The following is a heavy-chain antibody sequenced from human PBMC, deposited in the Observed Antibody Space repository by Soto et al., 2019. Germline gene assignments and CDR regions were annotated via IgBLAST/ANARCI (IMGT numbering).Heavy chain of an antibody. CDR1: GGSISSGGYY. D-gene: IGHD3-9*01. J-gene: IGHJ5*02. CDR3: ARGFSNDILTGYSLQSNYYENWFDP. Sequence: QVQLQESGPGLVKPSQTLSLTCTVSGGSISSGGYYWSWIRQHPGKGLEWIGYIYYSGSTYFNPSLKSRVTISVDTSKNQFSLKLSSVTAADTAVYYCARGFSNDILTGYSLQSNYYENWFDPWGQGTLVTVSS. CDR2: IYYSGST. V-gene: IGHV4-31*03.